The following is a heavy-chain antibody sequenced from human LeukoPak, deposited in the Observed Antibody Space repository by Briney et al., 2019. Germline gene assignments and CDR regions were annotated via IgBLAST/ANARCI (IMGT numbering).Heavy chain of an antibody. V-gene: IGHV4-39*01. Sequence: PSETLSLTCTVSGGSILDSTYYWAWIRQPPGKGLEWIATIFYTGNTHYNPSLKSRVTMSVDTVKNQFSLNLDSVTAADTAVYYCARQSSGYYYGWFDPWGQGTLVTVSS. CDR3: ARQSSGYYYGWFDP. J-gene: IGHJ5*02. CDR1: GGSILDSTYY. D-gene: IGHD3-22*01. CDR2: IFYTGNT.